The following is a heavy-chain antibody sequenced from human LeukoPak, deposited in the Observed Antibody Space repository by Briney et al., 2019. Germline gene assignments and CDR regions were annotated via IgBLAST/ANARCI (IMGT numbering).Heavy chain of an antibody. CDR1: GGSISSSSYY. J-gene: IGHJ4*02. V-gene: IGHV4-39*07. Sequence: SETLSLTCTVSGGSISSSSYYWGWIRQPPGKGLEWIGSIYYSGSTYYNPSLKSRVTISVDRSKNQFSLKLSSVTAADTAVYYCARGGYYGSGSYFDYWGQGTLVTVSS. CDR3: ARGGYYGSGSYFDY. D-gene: IGHD3-10*01. CDR2: IYYSGST.